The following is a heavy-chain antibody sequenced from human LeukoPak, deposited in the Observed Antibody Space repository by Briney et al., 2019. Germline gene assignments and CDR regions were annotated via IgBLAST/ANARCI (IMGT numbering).Heavy chain of an antibody. V-gene: IGHV3-48*02. J-gene: IGHJ4*02. CDR2: ITSSSSTI. CDR3: ARDYRYYDNSGYYSFDY. D-gene: IGHD3-22*01. CDR1: GFTFSTYS. Sequence: GGSLRLSCAASGFTFSTYSMNWVRQAPGKGLEWVSYITSSSSTIYYADSVKGRFTISRDNAKNSLYLQMNSLRDEDTAVYYCARDYRYYDNSGYYSFDYWGQGTLVTISS.